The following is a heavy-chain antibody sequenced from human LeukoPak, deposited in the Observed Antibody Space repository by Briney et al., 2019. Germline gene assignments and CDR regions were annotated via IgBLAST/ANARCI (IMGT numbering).Heavy chain of an antibody. V-gene: IGHV3-23*01. CDR2: ITGSGGTT. CDR3: ARVALRYFDWLLSALDY. Sequence: PGGSLRLSCAASGFTFSSYGMSWVRQAPGKGPQWVSAITGSGGTTYYADSVKGRFTISRDNAKNSLYLQMNSLRAEDTAVYYCARVALRYFDWLLSALDYWGQGTLVTVSS. D-gene: IGHD3-9*01. CDR1: GFTFSSYG. J-gene: IGHJ4*02.